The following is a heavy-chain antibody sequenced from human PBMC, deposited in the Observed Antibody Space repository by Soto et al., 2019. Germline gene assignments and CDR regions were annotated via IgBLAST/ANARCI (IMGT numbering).Heavy chain of an antibody. V-gene: IGHV4-34*01. Sequence: SETRSLTCAVYGGSFSGYYWSWIRQPPGKGLEWIGEINHSGSTNYNPSLKSRVTISVDTSKNQFSLKLSSVTAADTAVYYCARGSKAPEVVAAVNWFDPWGQGTLVTVSS. J-gene: IGHJ5*02. CDR2: INHSGST. CDR1: GGSFSGYY. D-gene: IGHD2-15*01. CDR3: ARGSKAPEVVAAVNWFDP.